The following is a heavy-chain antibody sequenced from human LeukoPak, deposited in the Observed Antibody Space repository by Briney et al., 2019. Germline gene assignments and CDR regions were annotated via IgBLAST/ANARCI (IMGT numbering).Heavy chain of an antibody. J-gene: IGHJ4*02. D-gene: IGHD4-23*01. V-gene: IGHV3-23*01. Sequence: PGGSLRLSCAASGFTVSSNYMSWVRQAPGMGLEWVSAISTSGGTTYYADSVKGRFTFSRDNSKNTLYLQMNGLRAEDTAVYYCAKAIGGNSRDYWGQGTLVTVSS. CDR1: GFTVSSNY. CDR3: AKAIGGNSRDY. CDR2: ISTSGGTT.